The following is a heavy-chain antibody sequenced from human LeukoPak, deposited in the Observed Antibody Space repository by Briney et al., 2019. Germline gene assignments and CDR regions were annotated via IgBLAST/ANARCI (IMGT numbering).Heavy chain of an antibody. Sequence: SETLSLTCAVYGGSFSGYYWSWIRQPPGKGLEWIGEINHSGSTNYNPSLKSRVTIPVDTSKNQFSLKLSSVTAADTAVYYCARGQLRGPHRQFDYWGQGTLVTVSS. CDR2: INHSGST. CDR1: GGSFSGYY. V-gene: IGHV4-34*01. J-gene: IGHJ4*02. CDR3: ARGQLRGPHRQFDY. D-gene: IGHD4-23*01.